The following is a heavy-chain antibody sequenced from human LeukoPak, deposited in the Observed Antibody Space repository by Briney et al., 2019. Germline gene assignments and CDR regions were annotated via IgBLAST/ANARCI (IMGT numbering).Heavy chain of an antibody. D-gene: IGHD3-22*01. CDR2: ISAYNGNT. CDR3: ARGSEIVVVMPFGY. CDR1: GGTFSSYA. Sequence: ASVKVSCKASGGTFSSYAISWVRQAPGQGLEWMGWISAYNGNTNYAQKLQGRVTMTTDTSTSTAYMELRSLRSDDTAVYYCARGSEIVVVMPFGYWGQGTLVTVSS. V-gene: IGHV1-18*01. J-gene: IGHJ4*02.